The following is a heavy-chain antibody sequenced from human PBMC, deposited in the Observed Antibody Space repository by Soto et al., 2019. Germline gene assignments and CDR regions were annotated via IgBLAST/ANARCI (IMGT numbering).Heavy chain of an antibody. CDR1: GGTFSSYT. CDR3: ARDKDRLQLGGNYYYILDV. V-gene: IGHV1-69*04. D-gene: IGHD5-12*01. J-gene: IGHJ6*02. CDR2: IIPILGIA. Sequence: SVKVSCKASGGTFSSYTISWVRQAPGQGLEWMGRIIPILGIANYAQKFQGRVTITADESTSTAYMELSGLKSDDTAVYYCARDKDRLQLGGNYYYILDVWGQGTTVTVSS.